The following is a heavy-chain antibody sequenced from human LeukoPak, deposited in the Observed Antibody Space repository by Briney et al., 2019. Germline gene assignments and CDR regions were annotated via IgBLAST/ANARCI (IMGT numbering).Heavy chain of an antibody. CDR2: IYYSGST. V-gene: IGHV4-59*01. J-gene: IGHJ3*02. D-gene: IGHD5-24*01. CDR1: GGSIDTYY. Sequence: SSETLSLTCTVSGGSIDTYYWNWIRQPPGKGLEWIGYIYYSGSTNYNPSLKRRVTITVDTSKKQFSLKLSSVPAADTAVYYCAREMATLRAFDIWGQGTLVTVSS. CDR3: AREMATLRAFDI.